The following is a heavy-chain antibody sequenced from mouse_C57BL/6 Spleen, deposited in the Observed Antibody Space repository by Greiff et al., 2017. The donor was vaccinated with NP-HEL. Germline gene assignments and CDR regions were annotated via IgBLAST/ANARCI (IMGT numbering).Heavy chain of an antibody. D-gene: IGHD2-1*01. J-gene: IGHJ1*03. Sequence: EVQVVESGGGLVQPKGSLKLSCAASGFSFNTYAMNWVRQAPGKGLEWVARIRSKSNNYATYYADSVKDRFTISRDDSESMLYLQMNNLKTEDTAMYYCVRQDYGNYWYFDVWGTGTTVTVSS. V-gene: IGHV10-1*01. CDR1: GFSFNTYA. CDR3: VRQDYGNYWYFDV. CDR2: IRSKSNNYAT.